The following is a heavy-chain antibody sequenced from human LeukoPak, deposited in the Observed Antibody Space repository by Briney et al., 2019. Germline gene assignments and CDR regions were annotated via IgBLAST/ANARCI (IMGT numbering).Heavy chain of an antibody. J-gene: IGHJ4*02. CDR3: AKAGARGCSSSTCFIY. CDR2: VSGSGDTT. V-gene: IGHV3-23*01. CDR1: GFTFRSYA. Sequence: GGSLRLSCAASGFTFRSYAMSWVRQAPGKGLEWVSAVSGSGDTTYYADSVKGRFTISRDNSKTTVSLQMNNLRPEDTAAYYCAKAGARGCSSSTCFIYWGQGTLVTVSS. D-gene: IGHD2-2*01.